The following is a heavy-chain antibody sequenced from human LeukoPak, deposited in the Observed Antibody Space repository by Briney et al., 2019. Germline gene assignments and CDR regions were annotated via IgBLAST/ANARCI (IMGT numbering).Heavy chain of an antibody. CDR2: TYYRSKWYY. J-gene: IGHJ6*03. D-gene: IGHD6-13*01. V-gene: IGHV6-1*01. Sequence: SQTLSLTCAVSGDSVSSNSAAWNWIRQSPSRGLEWLGRTYYRSKWYYEYAVSVKSRITINLDTSKNQFSLQLNSVTPEDTAVYYCARSVIAAAGTAQKSYYYYFMDVWGKGTTVTVSS. CDR3: ARSVIAAAGTAQKSYYYYFMDV. CDR1: GDSVSSNSAA.